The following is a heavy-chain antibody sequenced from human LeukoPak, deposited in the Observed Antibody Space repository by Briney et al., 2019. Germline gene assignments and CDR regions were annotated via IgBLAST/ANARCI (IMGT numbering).Heavy chain of an antibody. CDR3: ARGQTGTPPYLDY. Sequence: SETLSLTCAVYGGSFSGYYWSWIRQPPGKGLEWIGEINHSGSTNYNPSLKRRVTISVDTSKNQFSLKLSSVTAADTAVYYCARGQTGTPPYLDYWGQGTLVTVSS. D-gene: IGHD1-7*01. J-gene: IGHJ4*02. V-gene: IGHV4-34*01. CDR1: GGSFSGYY. CDR2: INHSGST.